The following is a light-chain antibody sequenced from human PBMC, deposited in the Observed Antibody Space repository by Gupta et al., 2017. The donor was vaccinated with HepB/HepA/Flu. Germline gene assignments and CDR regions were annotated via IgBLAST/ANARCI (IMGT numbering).Light chain of an antibody. CDR1: ALPKQY. Sequence: SYKLTQPTSVSVSPGQTARINCSGDALPKQYVYWYQQKPGQAPLLLIYKDSGRPPGIPERFSGTTSGTTVTLIISGVQAEDEADYYCQSSDNTGTHVVFGRGTNLTVL. J-gene: IGLJ2*01. CDR3: QSSDNTGTHVV. V-gene: IGLV3-25*03. CDR2: KDS.